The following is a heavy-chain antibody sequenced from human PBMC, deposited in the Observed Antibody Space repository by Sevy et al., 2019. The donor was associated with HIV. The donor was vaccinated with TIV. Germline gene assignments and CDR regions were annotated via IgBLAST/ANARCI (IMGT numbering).Heavy chain of an antibody. CDR2: IIPIFGTA. D-gene: IGHD6-13*01. CDR3: ARVRSSSWPRPPYNWFDP. CDR1: GGTFSSYA. Sequence: ASVKVSCKASGGTFSSYAISWVRQAPGQGLEWMGGIIPIFGTANYAQKFQGRVTFTADKSTSTAYMELSSLRSEDTAVYYCARVRSSSWPRPPYNWFDPWGQGTLVTVSS. J-gene: IGHJ5*02. V-gene: IGHV1-69*06.